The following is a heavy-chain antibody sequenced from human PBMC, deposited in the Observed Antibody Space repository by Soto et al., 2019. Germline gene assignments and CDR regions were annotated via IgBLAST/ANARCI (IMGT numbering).Heavy chain of an antibody. CDR1: GYSMERSGDY. Sequence: QVHLQESGPGLVKPSQTLSLACTVTGYSMERSGDYWSWLRQVPGQGLEWLGYIFFSGTTYYNPSFKSRVNMSVTTSRNQFLLNLTAVTAADTCVYYCARELLVPTRGWFDPWGQGTLVRVSS. CDR2: IFFSGTT. D-gene: IGHD2-8*02. CDR3: ARELLVPTRGWFDP. J-gene: IGHJ5*02. V-gene: IGHV4-31*03.